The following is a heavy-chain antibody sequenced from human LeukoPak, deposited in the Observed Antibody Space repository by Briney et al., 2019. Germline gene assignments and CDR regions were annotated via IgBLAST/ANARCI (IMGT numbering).Heavy chain of an antibody. Sequence: GGPLRLPCAASGFTFSRYGMLWLRQAPGKGLDWVAVISYDGSNKYYADSVKGRFNISRDNSKNTLYLQMNSLRAEDTAVYYCAKDGWYHSFDYWGQGTLVTVSS. CDR3: AKDGWYHSFDY. D-gene: IGHD2-15*01. J-gene: IGHJ4*02. V-gene: IGHV3-30*18. CDR1: GFTFSRYG. CDR2: ISYDGSNK.